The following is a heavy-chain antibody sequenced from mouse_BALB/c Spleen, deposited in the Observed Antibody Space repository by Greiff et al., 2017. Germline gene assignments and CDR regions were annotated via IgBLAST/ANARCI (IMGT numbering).Heavy chain of an antibody. J-gene: IGHJ2*01. CDR2: IYPYNGGT. V-gene: IGHV1S29*02. CDR1: GNTFTDYN. Sequence: EVKLMESGPELVKPGASVKISCKASGNTFTDYNMHWVKQSHGKSLEWIGYIYPYNGGTSYNQKFKGKATLTVDKSSSTAYMELLSLTSEDSAVYYCARRADYFDYWGQGTTLTVSS. CDR3: ARRADYFDY. D-gene: IGHD3-3*01.